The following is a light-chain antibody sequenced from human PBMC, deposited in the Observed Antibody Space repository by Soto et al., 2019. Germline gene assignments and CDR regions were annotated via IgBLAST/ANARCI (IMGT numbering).Light chain of an antibody. J-gene: IGLJ1*01. V-gene: IGLV2-23*02. CDR3: CSYAGSSTPYV. CDR2: EVS. CDR1: SSDVGSYNL. Sequence: QSALTQPASVSGSPGQSITISCTGTSSDVGSYNLVSWYQQHPGKAPKLMIYEVSKRPSGVSNRFSGSKSGNTASLTISELQAEDEADYYCCSYAGSSTPYVFGTGTKLTVL.